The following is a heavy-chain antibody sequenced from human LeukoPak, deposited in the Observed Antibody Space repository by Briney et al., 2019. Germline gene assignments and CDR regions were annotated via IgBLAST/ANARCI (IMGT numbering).Heavy chain of an antibody. CDR2: ISSNGGST. D-gene: IGHD3-22*01. V-gene: IGHV3-64D*09. J-gene: IGHJ3*02. Sequence: GGSLRLSCTASGITFSDAWMSWVRQAPGNGLEYVSAISSNGGSTYYADSVKGRFTISRDNSKNTLYLQMRGLRAEDTAVYYCVKELYSDNGGYNDAFDIWGQGTMVTVSP. CDR1: GITFSDAW. CDR3: VKELYSDNGGYNDAFDI.